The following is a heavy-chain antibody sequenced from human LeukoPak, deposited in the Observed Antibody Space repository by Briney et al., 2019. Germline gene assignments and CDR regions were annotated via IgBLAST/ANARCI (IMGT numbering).Heavy chain of an antibody. J-gene: IGHJ6*03. CDR2: MNPNSGNT. D-gene: IGHD4-17*01. Sequence: ASVKVSCKASGYTFTSYDINWVRQAPGQGLEWMGWMNPNSGNTGYAQKFQGRVTMTRNTSISTAYMELSSLRSEDTAVYYCARGGDYENYYYYYYMDVWGKGTTVTVSS. CDR1: GYTFTSYD. CDR3: ARGGDYENYYYYYYMDV. V-gene: IGHV1-8*01.